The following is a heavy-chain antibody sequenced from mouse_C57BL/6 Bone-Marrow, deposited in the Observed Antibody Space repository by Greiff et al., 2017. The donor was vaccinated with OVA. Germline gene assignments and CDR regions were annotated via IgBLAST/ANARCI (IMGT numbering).Heavy chain of an antibody. CDR1: GFNITNTY. J-gene: IGHJ3*01. V-gene: IGHV14-3*01. D-gene: IGHD1-1*01. CDR2: IDPANGNT. Sequence: EVQLQQSVAELVRPGASVKLSCTASGFNITNTYMHWVKQRPEQGLEWIGRIDPANGNTKYAPKFQGKATITADTSSNTAYLQLSSLTSEDTAIYYGARHYGSSYGAWFAYWGQGTLVTVSA. CDR3: ARHYGSSYGAWFAY.